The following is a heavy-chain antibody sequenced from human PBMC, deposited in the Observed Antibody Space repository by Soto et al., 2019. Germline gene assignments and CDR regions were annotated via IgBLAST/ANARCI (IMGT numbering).Heavy chain of an antibody. CDR2: INAGNGNT. CDR1: GYTFTSYA. D-gene: IGHD5-12*01. J-gene: IGHJ4*02. Sequence: ASVKVSCKASGYTFTSYAMHWVRQAPGQRLEWMGWINAGNGNTKYSQKFQGRVTITRDTSASTAYMELSSLRSEDTAVYYCARDSFFAIVAPTPTGPFDYWGQGTLVTVSS. V-gene: IGHV1-3*01. CDR3: ARDSFFAIVAPTPTGPFDY.